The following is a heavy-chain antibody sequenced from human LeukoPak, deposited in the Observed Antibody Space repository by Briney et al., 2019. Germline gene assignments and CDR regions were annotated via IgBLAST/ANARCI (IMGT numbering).Heavy chain of an antibody. Sequence: SETLSLTCTVSGGSISSHYWSWIRQPPGKGLEWIGYIYYRGSTNYNPSLKRRVTISVDTSKNQFSLKLSSVTAADTAVYYCARASRLRYFDCLLDNWFDPWGQGTLVTVSS. V-gene: IGHV4-59*11. CDR1: GGSISSHY. D-gene: IGHD3-9*01. CDR3: ARASRLRYFDCLLDNWFDP. J-gene: IGHJ5*02. CDR2: IYYRGST.